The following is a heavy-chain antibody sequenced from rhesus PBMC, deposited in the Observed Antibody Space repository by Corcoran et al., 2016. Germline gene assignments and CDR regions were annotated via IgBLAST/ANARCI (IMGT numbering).Heavy chain of an antibody. D-gene: IGHD6-31*01. Sequence: EVQLVQSGAEVKKPGAPVKISCKASGYIFADYYLHWVRKAPGKGLEWMGRLDPEDGDVSHAQTFQDRVTITRDTSTETAYMELSSLRSEDTAVYYCATAHSGWYFGYWGQGVLVTVSS. CDR1: GYIFADYY. CDR2: LDPEDGDV. V-gene: IGHV1-111*01. J-gene: IGHJ4*01. CDR3: ATAHSGWYFGY.